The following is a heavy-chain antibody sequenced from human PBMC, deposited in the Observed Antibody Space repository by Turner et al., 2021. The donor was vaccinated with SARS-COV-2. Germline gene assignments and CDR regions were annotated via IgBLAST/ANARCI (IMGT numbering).Heavy chain of an antibody. CDR1: GYTLTELS. V-gene: IGHV1-24*01. CDR3: ATGVAVAGTPSDYYYYYGMDV. D-gene: IGHD6-19*01. CDR2: FDPEDAET. J-gene: IGHJ6*02. Sequence: QVQLVQSGAEVKKPGASVKVSCKVSGYTLTELSMHWVRQAPGKGLEWMGGFDPEDAETIYAQKFQGRVTMTEDTSTDTAYMELSSLRSEDTAVYYCATGVAVAGTPSDYYYYYGMDVWGQGTTVTVSS.